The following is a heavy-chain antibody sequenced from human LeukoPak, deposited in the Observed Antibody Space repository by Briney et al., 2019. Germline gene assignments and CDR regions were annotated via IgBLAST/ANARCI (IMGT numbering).Heavy chain of an antibody. J-gene: IGHJ5*02. Sequence: SETLSLTCAVYGGSFSGYYWSWIRQPPGKGLEWIGEINRSGNTNYHSSLKSRVAISVDTSKNQFSLKLSSVTAADTAVYYCAREPYYYDRYIRKRFDPWGQGTLVTVSS. CDR2: INRSGNT. V-gene: IGHV4-34*01. D-gene: IGHD3-22*01. CDR1: GGSFSGYY. CDR3: AREPYYYDRYIRKRFDP.